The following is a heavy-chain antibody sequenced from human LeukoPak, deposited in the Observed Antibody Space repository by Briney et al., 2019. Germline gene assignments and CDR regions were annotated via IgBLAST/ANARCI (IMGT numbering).Heavy chain of an antibody. CDR2: IYYSAST. CDR1: GGSISSSGYY. CDR3: ARENRWSSYYFDY. J-gene: IGHJ4*02. Sequence: SETLSLTCTFSGGSISSSGYYWGWIRQPPGKGLEWIGSIYYSASTYYNPSLKSRVTISVDTSKNQYSLKLSSVTAADTAVYYCARENRWSSYYFDYWGQGTLVTVSS. V-gene: IGHV4-39*02. D-gene: IGHD4-23*01.